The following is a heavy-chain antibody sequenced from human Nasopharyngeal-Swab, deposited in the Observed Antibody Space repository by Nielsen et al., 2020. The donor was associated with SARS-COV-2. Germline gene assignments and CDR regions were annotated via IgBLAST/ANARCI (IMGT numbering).Heavy chain of an antibody. D-gene: IGHD3-16*01. CDR2: VDSSGST. Sequence: SETLSLTCTVSGGSISSYYWSWIRQPPGKGLEWIGCVDSSGSTNYKPSLKSRVTISVDTSKNQFSLKLSSVTAADTAVYYCARTGDYYYYYYGMDVWGQGTTVTVSS. V-gene: IGHV4-59*08. J-gene: IGHJ6*02. CDR3: ARTGDYYYYYYGMDV. CDR1: GGSISSYY.